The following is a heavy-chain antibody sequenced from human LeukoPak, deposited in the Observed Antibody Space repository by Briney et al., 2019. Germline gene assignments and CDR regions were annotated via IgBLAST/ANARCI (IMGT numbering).Heavy chain of an antibody. J-gene: IGHJ4*02. CDR3: AKDPGIAAAGRDY. CDR1: GFTFSSYA. Sequence: GGSLRLSCAASGFTFSSYAMSWVRQAPGKGLEWVAFIRYDGSNKYYADSVKGRFTISRDNSKNTLYLQMNSLRAEDTAVYYCAKDPGIAAAGRDYWGQGTLVTVSS. D-gene: IGHD6-13*01. V-gene: IGHV3-30*02. CDR2: IRYDGSNK.